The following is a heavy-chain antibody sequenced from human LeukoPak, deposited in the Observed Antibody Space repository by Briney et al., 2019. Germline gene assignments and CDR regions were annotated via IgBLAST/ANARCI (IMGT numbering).Heavy chain of an antibody. V-gene: IGHV1-2*02. D-gene: IGHD3-22*01. CDR2: INPNSGGT. CDR1: GYTFTGYY. CDR3: ARDSSSTMTTQVPTGPFDY. J-gene: IGHJ4*02. Sequence: ASVKVSCKASGYTFTGYYMHWVRQAPGQGLVWMGWINPNSGGTNYAQKFQGRVTVTRDTSISTAYMELSRLRSDDTAVYYCARDSSSTMTTQVPTGPFDYWGQGTLVTVSS.